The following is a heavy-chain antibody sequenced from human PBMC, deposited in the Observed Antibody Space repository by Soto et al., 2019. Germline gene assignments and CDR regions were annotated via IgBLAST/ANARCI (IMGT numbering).Heavy chain of an antibody. CDR1: GFPFSSYV. J-gene: IGHJ4*02. CDR2: ISGGGSNT. CDR3: AKDSNKYSSSLRGRYFDY. Sequence: PGGSLRLSCAASGFPFSSYVMSWVRQAPGKGLEWVSGISGGGSNTFYADSVKGRFTISRDNSKNTLLLQMNSLGAEDTAVYYCAKDSNKYSSSLRGRYFDYWGQGSGGTVS. V-gene: IGHV3-23*01. D-gene: IGHD4-4*01.